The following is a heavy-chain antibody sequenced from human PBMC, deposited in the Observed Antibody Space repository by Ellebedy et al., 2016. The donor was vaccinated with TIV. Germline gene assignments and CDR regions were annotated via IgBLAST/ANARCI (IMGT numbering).Heavy chain of an antibody. Sequence: ASVKVSCXASGYTFTGYYIHWVRQAPGQGLEWMGWINPDSGGAAYAQKFQGSVTMTRDTSISTAYMEVNRLRSDDTAVYYCARDLLFHRTGINDAFDIWGQGTMVTVSS. CDR3: ARDLLFHRTGINDAFDI. CDR2: INPDSGGA. V-gene: IGHV1-2*02. J-gene: IGHJ3*02. CDR1: GYTFTGYY. D-gene: IGHD1-14*01.